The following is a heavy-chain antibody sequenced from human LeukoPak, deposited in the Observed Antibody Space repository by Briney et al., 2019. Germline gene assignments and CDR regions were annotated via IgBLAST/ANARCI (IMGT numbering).Heavy chain of an antibody. J-gene: IGHJ4*02. D-gene: IGHD3-16*01. CDR3: ARETEGVLDY. V-gene: IGHV4-59*01. CDR1: GGSISSYY. CDR2: IYYSGST. Sequence: SETLSLTCTVSGGSISSYYWSWIRQPPGKGLEWIGYIYYSGSTNYNPSLKSRVIISVDTSKNQFSLKLSSVTAADTAVYYCARETEGVLDYWGQGTLVTVSS.